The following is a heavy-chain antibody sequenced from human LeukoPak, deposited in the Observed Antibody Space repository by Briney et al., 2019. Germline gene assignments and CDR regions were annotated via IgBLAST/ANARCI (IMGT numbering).Heavy chain of an antibody. J-gene: IGHJ4*02. Sequence: GGSQRLSCAASGFTFSTYGMHWVRQAPGKGLEWVAVIWYDGSNKYYADSVKGRFTISRDNSKNTLYLQMNSLRAEDTAVYYCARSTSSEYDIYHFDYWGQGTLVTVSS. CDR3: ARSTSSEYDIYHFDY. V-gene: IGHV3-33*01. CDR1: GFTFSTYG. D-gene: IGHD3/OR15-3a*01. CDR2: IWYDGSNK.